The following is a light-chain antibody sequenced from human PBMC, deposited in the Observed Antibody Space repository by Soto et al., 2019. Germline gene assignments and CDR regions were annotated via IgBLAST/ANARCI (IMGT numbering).Light chain of an antibody. CDR2: WAS. V-gene: IGKV4-1*01. CDR3: QQYHSTPQT. Sequence: DIVMTQSPDSLAVSLGERATINCKSSQSVLNYLAWYQQKPGQPPKLLIYWASTRESGVPDRVSGSGSGTDFTLTISSLQAEDVAVYYCQQYHSTPQTFGQGTKVEIK. J-gene: IGKJ1*01. CDR1: QSVLNY.